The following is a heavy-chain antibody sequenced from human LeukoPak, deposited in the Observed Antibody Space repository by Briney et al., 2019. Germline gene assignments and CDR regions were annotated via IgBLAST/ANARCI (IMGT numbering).Heavy chain of an antibody. D-gene: IGHD1-26*01. J-gene: IGHJ6*03. Sequence: AASVKVSCKASGYTFTSSYIHWVRQAPGQGLEWMGIINPSGGTTIYAQKFQGRVTMTRDTSTSTVYMELSSLRSEDTAVYYCARVPTLGIYYYYHYMDVWGKGTTVTVSS. CDR3: ARVPTLGIYYYYHYMDV. V-gene: IGHV1-46*01. CDR2: INPSGGTT. CDR1: GYTFTSSY.